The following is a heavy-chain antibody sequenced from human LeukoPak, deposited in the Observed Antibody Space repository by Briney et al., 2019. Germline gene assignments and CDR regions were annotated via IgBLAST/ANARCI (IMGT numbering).Heavy chain of an antibody. CDR3: ARVLVVPAAMGFDP. J-gene: IGHJ5*02. CDR1: GYTFTGYY. D-gene: IGHD2-2*01. Sequence: GASVKVFCKASGYTFTGYYMHWVRQAPGQGLEWMGWINPNSGGTNYAQKFQGRVTMTRDTSISTAYMELSRLRSDDTAVYYCARVLVVPAAMGFDPWGQGTLVTVSS. CDR2: INPNSGGT. V-gene: IGHV1-2*02.